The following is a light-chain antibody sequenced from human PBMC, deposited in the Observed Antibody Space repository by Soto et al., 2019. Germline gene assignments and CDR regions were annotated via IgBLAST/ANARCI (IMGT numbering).Light chain of an antibody. Sequence: PGERVTLSCRASQTVSSIYLAWYQQKPGQAPRLLIYGASSRATGIPDRFSGSGSGTDFTLTISRLEPEDIAVYYXXXXXXXXXXTFGQGTKLEIK. V-gene: IGKV3-20*01. CDR3: XXXXXXXXXT. CDR2: GAS. CDR1: QTVSSIY. J-gene: IGKJ2*01.